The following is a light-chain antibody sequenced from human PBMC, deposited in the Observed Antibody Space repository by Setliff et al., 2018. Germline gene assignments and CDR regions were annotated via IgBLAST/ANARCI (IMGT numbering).Light chain of an antibody. CDR1: QNINTR. Sequence: DIQMTQPPSTLSASVGDRVTITCRASQNINTRLAWHQQKPGKAPKVLIYEASNLKSGVPSRFSGSGSGTEFTLTISSLQPDDFATYYCQQYENFWTFGQGTKVDIK. J-gene: IGKJ1*01. V-gene: IGKV1-5*03. CDR2: EAS. CDR3: QQYENFWT.